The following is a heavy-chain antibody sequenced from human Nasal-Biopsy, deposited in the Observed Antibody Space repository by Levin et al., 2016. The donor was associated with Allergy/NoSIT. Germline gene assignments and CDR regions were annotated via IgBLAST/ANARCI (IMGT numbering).Heavy chain of an antibody. CDR1: GGTSNMYS. J-gene: IGHJ6*02. CDR3: ARGRAYYGMDV. Sequence: SVKVSCKASGGTSNMYSITWVRQAPGQGLEWMGGTIPISGTANYAQKFQGRVTITADDSTRTVSMEMSSLRFEDTAVYYCARGRAYYGMDVWGQGTTVTVSS. CDR2: TIPISGTA. V-gene: IGHV1-69*13.